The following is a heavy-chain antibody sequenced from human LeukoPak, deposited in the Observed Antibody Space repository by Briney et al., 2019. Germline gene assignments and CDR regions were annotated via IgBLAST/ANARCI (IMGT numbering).Heavy chain of an antibody. Sequence: GGSLRLSCAASGFTFSSYGMHWVRQAPGKGLEWVAVISYDGSNEYYADSVKGRFTISRDNSKNTLYLQMISLRAEDTAVYFCARRGLQSTTYYFDYWGQGTRVTVSS. J-gene: IGHJ4*02. CDR3: ARRGLQSTTYYFDY. CDR2: ISYDGSNE. D-gene: IGHD1-1*01. V-gene: IGHV3-30*03. CDR1: GFTFSSYG.